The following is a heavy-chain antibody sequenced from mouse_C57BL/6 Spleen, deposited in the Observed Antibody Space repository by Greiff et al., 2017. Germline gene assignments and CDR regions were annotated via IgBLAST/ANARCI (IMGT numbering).Heavy chain of an antibody. D-gene: IGHD2-4*01. V-gene: IGHV1-52*01. CDR1: GYTFTSYW. J-gene: IGHJ3*01. Sequence: QVQLKQPGAELVRPGSSVKLSCKASGYTFTSYWMHWVKQRPIQGLEWIGNIDPSDSETHYNQKFKDKATLTLDKSSSTAYMQLSSLTSEDSAVYYCARGDYLQAWFADWGQGTLVTVSA. CDR2: IDPSDSET. CDR3: ARGDYLQAWFAD.